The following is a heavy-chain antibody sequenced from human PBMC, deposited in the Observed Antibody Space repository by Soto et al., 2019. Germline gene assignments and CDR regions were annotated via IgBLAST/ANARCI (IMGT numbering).Heavy chain of an antibody. D-gene: IGHD6-13*01. CDR1: GYTFTSYA. J-gene: IGHJ3*02. CDR3: ARDMSGHIAAAGTGDAFDI. V-gene: IGHV1-3*01. CDR2: INAGNGNT. Sequence: ASVKVSCKASGYTFTSYAMHWVRQAPGQRLEWMGWINAGNGNTKYSQKFQGRVTITRDTSASTAYMEMSSLRSEDTAVYYCARDMSGHIAAAGTGDAFDIWGQGTMVTVS.